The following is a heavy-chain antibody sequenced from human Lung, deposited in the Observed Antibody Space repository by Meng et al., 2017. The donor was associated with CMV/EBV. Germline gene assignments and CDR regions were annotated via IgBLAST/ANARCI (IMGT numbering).Heavy chain of an antibody. CDR1: GFTFSGSA. Sequence: GESLKISCAASGFTFSGSAMHWVRQASGKGLEWVGRIRSKANSYATAYAASVKGRFTISRDDSKNTAYLQMNSLKTEDTAVYYCTRRGPAAMGGMDVWGQGXTVTVSS. CDR3: TRRGPAAMGGMDV. CDR2: IRSKANSYAT. V-gene: IGHV3-73*01. D-gene: IGHD2-2*01. J-gene: IGHJ6*02.